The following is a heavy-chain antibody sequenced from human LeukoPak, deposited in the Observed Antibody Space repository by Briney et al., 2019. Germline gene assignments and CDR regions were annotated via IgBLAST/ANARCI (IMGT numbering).Heavy chain of an antibody. CDR3: AEGYSYGYHPFDY. Sequence: ASVKVSCKASRFTCNDYYIHWVRQAPGQGLEWMGWIDPNSGGTHYAQNFQGRVTVTRDASIYTVYMDLTSLRSDDTAVYYCAEGYSYGYHPFDYWGQGTLVTVSS. CDR1: RFTCNDYY. CDR2: IDPNSGGT. J-gene: IGHJ4*02. V-gene: IGHV1-2*02. D-gene: IGHD5-18*01.